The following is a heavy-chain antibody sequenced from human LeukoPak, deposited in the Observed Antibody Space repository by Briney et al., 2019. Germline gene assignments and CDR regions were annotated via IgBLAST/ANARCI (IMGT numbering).Heavy chain of an antibody. CDR1: GYTFTSYA. CDR2: INPSGGST. D-gene: IGHD5-24*01. J-gene: IGHJ4*02. Sequence: GASVKVSCKASGYTFTSYAMNWVRQAPGQGLEWMGIINPSGGSTSYAQKFQGRVTMTRDTSTSTVYMELSSLRSEDTAVYYCARDRDGYNLSPSKYFDYWGQGTLVTVSS. V-gene: IGHV1-46*01. CDR3: ARDRDGYNLSPSKYFDY.